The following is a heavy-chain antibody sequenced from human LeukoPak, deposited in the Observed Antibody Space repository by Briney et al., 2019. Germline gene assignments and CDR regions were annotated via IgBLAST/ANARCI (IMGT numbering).Heavy chain of an antibody. V-gene: IGHV3-66*01. CDR2: IYSGGST. D-gene: IGHD3-9*01. Sequence: GGSLRLSCAASGFTVSSYNMNWVRQAPGKGLEWVSVIYSGGSTYYADSVKGRFTISRDNSKNTLYLQMNSLRAEDTAVYYCARVSTGYYDGWGQGTLVTVSS. J-gene: IGHJ4*02. CDR3: ARVSTGYYDG. CDR1: GFTVSSYN.